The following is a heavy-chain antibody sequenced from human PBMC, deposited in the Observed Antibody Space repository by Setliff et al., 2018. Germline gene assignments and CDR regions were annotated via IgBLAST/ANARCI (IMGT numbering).Heavy chain of an antibody. CDR1: GLRFSDAW. CDR2: ISSRSNTI. CDR3: ARLALTGYDSSGYYYALDYYYYMDV. D-gene: IGHD3-22*01. J-gene: IGHJ6*03. Sequence: GGSLRLSCAVSGLRFSDAWVSWVRQAPGKGLEWIAYISSRSNTIYYADSVKGRFTISRDKAHHSLFLQMNSLRAEDTAVYYCARLALTGYDSSGYYYALDYYYYMDVWGKGTTVTVSS. V-gene: IGHV3-11*04.